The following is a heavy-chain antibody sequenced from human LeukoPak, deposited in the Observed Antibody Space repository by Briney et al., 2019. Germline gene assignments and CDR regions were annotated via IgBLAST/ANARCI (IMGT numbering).Heavy chain of an antibody. Sequence: PGGSLRLSCAASGFTFSSHGMNWVRQAPGKGLEWVSGISPSGGITYYTDSVKGRFTIPRDNSKNTVSLQMNSLRGDDTAVYYCAKGLERESRLDSWGQGTLVTVSS. D-gene: IGHD1-1*01. CDR2: ISPSGGIT. V-gene: IGHV3-23*01. CDR1: GFTFSSHG. CDR3: AKGLERESRLDS. J-gene: IGHJ4*02.